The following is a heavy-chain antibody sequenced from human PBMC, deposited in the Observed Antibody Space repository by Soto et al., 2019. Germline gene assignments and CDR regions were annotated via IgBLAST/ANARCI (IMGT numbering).Heavy chain of an antibody. CDR1: GGSISSYY. D-gene: IGHD3-22*01. J-gene: IGHJ4*02. Sequence: PSETLSLTCTVSGGSISSYYWSWIRQPPGKGLEWIGYIYYSGSTNYNPSLKSRVTISADTSNNQFSLRLISVTAADTAVYYCARQHYYDSSGYYTWNWGQGTLVTVSS. CDR3: ARQHYYDSSGYYTWN. CDR2: IYYSGST. V-gene: IGHV4-59*08.